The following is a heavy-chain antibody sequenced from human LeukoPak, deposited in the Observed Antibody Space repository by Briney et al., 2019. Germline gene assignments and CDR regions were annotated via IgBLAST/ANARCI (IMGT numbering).Heavy chain of an antibody. Sequence: PGGSLRLSCAASGFSFSGYDMSWVRQAPGKGLEWVSAISGSGGSTYYADSVKGRFTISRDNSKNTLYLQMNSLRAEDTAVYYCARVSDPTKIRYFDWLLDYYYYYGMDVWGQGTTVTVSS. CDR3: ARVSDPTKIRYFDWLLDYYYYYGMDV. V-gene: IGHV3-23*01. J-gene: IGHJ6*02. D-gene: IGHD3-9*01. CDR2: ISGSGGST. CDR1: GFSFSGYD.